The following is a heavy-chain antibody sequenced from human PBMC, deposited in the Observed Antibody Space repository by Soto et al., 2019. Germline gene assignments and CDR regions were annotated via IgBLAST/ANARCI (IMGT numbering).Heavy chain of an antibody. D-gene: IGHD3-3*01. J-gene: IGHJ5*02. CDR3: VTIFGVAPPA. Sequence: SFGISCASSGFTFDDYAMHWVRQAPGKGLEWVSGISWNSGSIGYADSVKGRFTISRDNAKNSLYLQMNSLRAEDTALYYCVTIFGVAPPAWGQGTLVTVSS. CDR2: ISWNSGSI. V-gene: IGHV3-9*01. CDR1: GFTFDDYA.